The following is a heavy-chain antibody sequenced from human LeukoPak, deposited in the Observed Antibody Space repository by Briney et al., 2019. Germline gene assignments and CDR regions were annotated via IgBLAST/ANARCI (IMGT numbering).Heavy chain of an antibody. D-gene: IGHD5-18*01. CDR1: GFTFSNYG. Sequence: GGSLRLSCAASGFTFSNYGMDWVRQAPGKGLEWVSGIAGSGGATFYADSVKGRFAITRDDSKSTLHLQMSSLTGEDTAIYYCARGYPSGETSMDYWGRGTLVTGSS. J-gene: IGHJ4*02. V-gene: IGHV3-23*01. CDR2: IAGSGGAT. CDR3: ARGYPSGETSMDY.